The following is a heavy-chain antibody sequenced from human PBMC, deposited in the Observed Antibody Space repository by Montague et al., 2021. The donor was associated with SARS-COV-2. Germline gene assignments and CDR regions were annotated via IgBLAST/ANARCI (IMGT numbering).Heavy chain of an antibody. V-gene: IGHV4-39*01. CDR3: ARDRRRYGCFDP. D-gene: IGHD3-9*01. CDR1: GGSIISTTSN. CDR2: IYYTANT. J-gene: IGHJ5*02. Sequence: SETLSLTCTVSGGSIISTTSNWGWIRQPPGKGLEWIGSIYYTANTYYTPSLKTRVTISVDTSKNQFSLRLRSVTAADTAVYYCARDRRRYGCFDPWGQGTLVTVSS.